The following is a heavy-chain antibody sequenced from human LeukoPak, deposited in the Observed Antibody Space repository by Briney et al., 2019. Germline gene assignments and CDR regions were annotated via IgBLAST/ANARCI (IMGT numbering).Heavy chain of an antibody. CDR1: GGSLSSYY. CDR3: ARNHGGWFDS. J-gene: IGHJ5*01. Sequence: SETLSLTRTVSGGSLSSYYWSWIRQPPGKGLEWIGYIYYSGSTKYNPSLKSRVTISVDTSKNQFTLKLSSVTAADTAVYYCARNHGGWFDSWGQGTLVTVSS. V-gene: IGHV4-59*01. D-gene: IGHD4-23*01. CDR2: IYYSGST.